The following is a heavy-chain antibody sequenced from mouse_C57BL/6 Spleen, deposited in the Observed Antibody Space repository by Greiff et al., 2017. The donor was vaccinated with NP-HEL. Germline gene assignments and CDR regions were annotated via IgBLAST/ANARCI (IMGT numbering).Heavy chain of an antibody. Sequence: EVKVVESGGGLVKPGGSLKLSCAASGFTFSSYAMSWVRQTPEKRLEWVATISDGGSYTYYPDNVKGRFTISRDNAKNNLYLQMSHLKSEDTAMYYCARSLYDPGDYWGQGTTLTVSS. D-gene: IGHD2-3*01. V-gene: IGHV5-4*03. CDR3: ARSLYDPGDY. CDR2: ISDGGSYT. CDR1: GFTFSSYA. J-gene: IGHJ2*01.